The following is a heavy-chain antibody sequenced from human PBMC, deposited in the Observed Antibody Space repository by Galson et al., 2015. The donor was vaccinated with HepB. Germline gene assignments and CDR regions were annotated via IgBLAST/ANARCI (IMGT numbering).Heavy chain of an antibody. Sequence: SLRLSCAASGFTFSSYGMHWVRQAPGKGLEWVAVISYDGSNKYYADSVKGRFTISRDNSKNTLYLQMNSLRAEDTAVYYCAKESGWMEWLSDFDYWGQGTLVTVSS. V-gene: IGHV3-30*18. CDR2: ISYDGSNK. CDR3: AKESGWMEWLSDFDY. D-gene: IGHD3-3*01. CDR1: GFTFSSYG. J-gene: IGHJ4*02.